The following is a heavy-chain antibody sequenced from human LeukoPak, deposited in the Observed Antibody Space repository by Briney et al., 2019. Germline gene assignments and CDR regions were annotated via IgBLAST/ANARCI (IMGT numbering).Heavy chain of an antibody. CDR3: ARDTSLGYCSSTSCYTFLCEDYYYYGMDV. J-gene: IGHJ6*02. V-gene: IGHV3-7*01. Sequence: PGGSLRLSCAASGFTFSSYWMSWVRQAPGKGLEWVANIKQDGSEKYYVDSVKGRFTISRDNAKNSLYLQMNSLRAEDTAVYYCARDTSLGYCSSTSCYTFLCEDYYYYGMDVWGQGTTVTVSS. CDR2: IKQDGSEK. D-gene: IGHD2-2*02. CDR1: GFTFSSYW.